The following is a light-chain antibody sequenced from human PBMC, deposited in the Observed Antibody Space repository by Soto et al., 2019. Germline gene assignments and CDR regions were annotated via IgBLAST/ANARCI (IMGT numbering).Light chain of an antibody. J-gene: IGKJ1*01. CDR2: GAS. Sequence: ETVLTQSPGTLSLSPGERATLSCRASQSVSSNYLAWFQQKPGQAPRLLIYGASSRATDIPDRFSGSGSGTDFTLIISRLEPEDFAVYYCQQYGNSPRTFGQGTKVEIK. V-gene: IGKV3-20*01. CDR3: QQYGNSPRT. CDR1: QSVSSNY.